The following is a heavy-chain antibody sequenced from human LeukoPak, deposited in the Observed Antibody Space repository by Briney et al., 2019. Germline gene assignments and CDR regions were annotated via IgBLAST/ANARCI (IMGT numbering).Heavy chain of an antibody. V-gene: IGHV5-51*01. Sequence: GESLQISCKASGSSFTTYYIGWVRQMPGKGLEWRGIIYPGDSDTRYSLSFQGQDTISADKSTSTTYLQWSSLKASDTAIYYCARSRTYSTSSFYFDSWGQGTLVTVSS. D-gene: IGHD6-6*01. J-gene: IGHJ4*02. CDR3: ARSRTYSTSSFYFDS. CDR1: GSSFTTYY. CDR2: IYPGDSDT.